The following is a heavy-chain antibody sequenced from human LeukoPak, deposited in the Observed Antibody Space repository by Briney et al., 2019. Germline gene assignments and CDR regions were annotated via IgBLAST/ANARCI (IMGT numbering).Heavy chain of an antibody. J-gene: IGHJ5*02. Sequence: SETLSLTCAVYGGSFSGYYWSWIRQPPGKGLEWIGYIYYSGSTNYNPSLKSRVTISVDTSKNQFSLKLSSVTAADTAVYYCAKGHCSGGSCYRGWFDPWGQGTLVTVSS. D-gene: IGHD2-15*01. V-gene: IGHV4-59*01. CDR1: GGSFSGYY. CDR3: AKGHCSGGSCYRGWFDP. CDR2: IYYSGST.